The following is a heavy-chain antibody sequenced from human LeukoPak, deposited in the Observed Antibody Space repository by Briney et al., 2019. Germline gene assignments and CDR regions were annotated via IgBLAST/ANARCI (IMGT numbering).Heavy chain of an antibody. CDR2: IYYSGST. D-gene: IGHD6-13*01. CDR1: GGFISGSTYY. Sequence: SETLSLTCTVSGGFISGSTYYWGWIRQPPGKGLEWIGTIYYSGSTYYNPSLKSRVTISLDTSKNQFSLRLSSVTAADTAVYYCARHLYSSSLYSPFDHWGQGTLVTVSS. CDR3: ARHLYSSSLYSPFDH. J-gene: IGHJ5*02. V-gene: IGHV4-39*01.